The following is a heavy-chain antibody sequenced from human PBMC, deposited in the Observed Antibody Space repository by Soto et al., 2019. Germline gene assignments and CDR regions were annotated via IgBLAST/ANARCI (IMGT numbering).Heavy chain of an antibody. CDR2: IYYSGST. CDR1: GGSISSGDYY. J-gene: IGHJ4*02. D-gene: IGHD3-3*01. Sequence: QVQLQESGPGLVKPSQTLSLTCTVSGGSISSGDYYWSWIRQPPGKGLEWIGYIYYSGSTYYNPSPKSRVTISVDTSKNQFSLKLSSVTAADTAVYYCAREDRYYDFWSGYLYWGQGTLVTVSS. V-gene: IGHV4-30-4*01. CDR3: AREDRYYDFWSGYLY.